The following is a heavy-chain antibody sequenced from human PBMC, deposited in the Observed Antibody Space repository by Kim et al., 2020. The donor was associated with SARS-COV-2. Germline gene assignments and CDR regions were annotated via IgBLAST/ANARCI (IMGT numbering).Heavy chain of an antibody. J-gene: IGHJ4*02. D-gene: IGHD3-22*01. V-gene: IGHV1-46*01. Sequence: ASVKVSCKASGYTFTSYYMHWVRQAPGQGLEWMGIINPSGGSTSYAQKFQGRVTMTRDTSTSTVYMELSSLRSEDTAVYYCARDTGGGTMIVGGYFDYWGQGTLVTVSS. CDR2: INPSGGST. CDR3: ARDTGGGTMIVGGYFDY. CDR1: GYTFTSYY.